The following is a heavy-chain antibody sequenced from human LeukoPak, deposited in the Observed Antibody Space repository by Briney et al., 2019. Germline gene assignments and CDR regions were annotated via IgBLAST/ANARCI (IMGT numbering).Heavy chain of an antibody. CDR1: GGSFSGYY. CDR2: INHSGST. V-gene: IGHV4-34*01. J-gene: IGHJ4*02. CDR3: ASTPRARYCSSTSCAGAPEGPYYFDY. Sequence: ASETLSLTCAVYGGSFSGYYWSWIRQPPGKGLEWIGEINHSGSTNYNPSLKSRVTISVDTSKNQFSLKLSSVTAADTAVYYCASTPRARYCSSTSCAGAPEGPYYFDYWGQGTLVTVSA. D-gene: IGHD2-2*01.